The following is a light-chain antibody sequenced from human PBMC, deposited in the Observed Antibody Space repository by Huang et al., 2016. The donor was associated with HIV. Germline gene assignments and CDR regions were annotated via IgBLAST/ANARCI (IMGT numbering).Light chain of an antibody. CDR1: QSVGGK. CDR3: QQYDTWPPLT. J-gene: IGKJ4*01. CDR2: GAS. Sequence: ILLTQFPATLSVSPGQRVTLSWRASQSVGGKLAGYQQRPGQATRLLIYGASPRVPTIPDMFSGSGAGTEFTLTISSLQSEDFAVYYCQQYDTWPPLTFGGGTKV. V-gene: IGKV3-15*01.